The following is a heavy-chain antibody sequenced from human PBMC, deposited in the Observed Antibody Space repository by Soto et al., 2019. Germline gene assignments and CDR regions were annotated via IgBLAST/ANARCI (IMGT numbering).Heavy chain of an antibody. D-gene: IGHD1-1*01. Sequence: QVHLVQSGAEVKKPGASVKVSCKGSGYAFTTYGITWVRQAPGQGLEWMGWISAHNGNTNYAQKLQGRVTVTRDTSTSTAYMELRSLRSDDSAVYYCTRGRYGDYWGQGALVTVSS. CDR1: GYAFTTYG. J-gene: IGHJ4*02. CDR2: ISAHNGNT. CDR3: TRGRYGDY. V-gene: IGHV1-18*01.